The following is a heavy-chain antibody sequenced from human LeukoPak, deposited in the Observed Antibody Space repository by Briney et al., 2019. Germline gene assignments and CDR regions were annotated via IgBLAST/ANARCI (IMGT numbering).Heavy chain of an antibody. V-gene: IGHV3-23*01. Sequence: GGSLRLSCAASGFIFSSYAMSWVRQAPGKGLEWVSAISGSGGSTYYADSVKGRFTISRDNSKNTLYLQMNSLRAEDTAVYYCASLGGVAARNNFDYWGQGTLVTVSS. CDR3: ASLGGVAARNNFDY. J-gene: IGHJ4*02. D-gene: IGHD6-6*01. CDR2: ISGSGGST. CDR1: GFIFSSYA.